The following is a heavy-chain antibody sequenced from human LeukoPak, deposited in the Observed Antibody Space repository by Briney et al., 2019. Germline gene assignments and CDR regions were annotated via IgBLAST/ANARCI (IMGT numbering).Heavy chain of an antibody. D-gene: IGHD6-19*01. Sequence: GGSLRLSCAASGFTFNTYTMNWVRQAPGKGLEWVSSITASSTAIYSADSVKGRFTISRDNAKNSLYLQMNSLRAEDTAVYYCARGHPGIAVAVDYWGQGTLVTVSS. CDR2: ITASSTAI. V-gene: IGHV3-21*01. CDR3: ARGHPGIAVAVDY. J-gene: IGHJ4*02. CDR1: GFTFNTYT.